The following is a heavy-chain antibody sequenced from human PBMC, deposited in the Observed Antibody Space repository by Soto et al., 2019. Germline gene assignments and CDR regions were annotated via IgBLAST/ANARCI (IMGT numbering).Heavy chain of an antibody. CDR1: GFTFSNYA. CDR2: ISGSGGRS. V-gene: IGHV3-23*01. J-gene: IGHJ4*01. CDR3: AKAYFAGSSEQPYYFDY. D-gene: IGHD6-13*01. Sequence: EVQPLDSGGGLVQPGGSLRLSCAASGFTFSNYAITWVRQGPGKGLEWVSGISGSGGRSYYADSVKGLFTISRDNSKSTLYLQMNSMTDENAAYYYCAKAYFAGSSEQPYYFDYWGQGTMVTVSS.